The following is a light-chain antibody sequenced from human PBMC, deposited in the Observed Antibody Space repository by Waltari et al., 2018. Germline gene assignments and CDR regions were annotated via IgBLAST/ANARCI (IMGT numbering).Light chain of an antibody. CDR1: HSVSSSS. Sequence: EIVLTQSPGTLSLSPGERATLSCRASHSVSSSSLAWYQQKPGQAPRVLNHGASNRAPGIPDRFSGRGSGTDFTLTISRLEPEDFAVYYCQQYGSSPWTFGQGTKVEIK. CDR2: GAS. V-gene: IGKV3-20*01. CDR3: QQYGSSPWT. J-gene: IGKJ1*01.